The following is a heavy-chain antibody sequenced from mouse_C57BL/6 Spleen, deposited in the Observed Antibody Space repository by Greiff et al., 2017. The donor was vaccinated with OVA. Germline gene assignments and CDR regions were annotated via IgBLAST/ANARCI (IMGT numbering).Heavy chain of an antibody. CDR3: ARKLPGGYYYAMDY. CDR1: GFSLTSYG. J-gene: IGHJ4*01. D-gene: IGHD2-12*01. CDR2: IWSGGST. V-gene: IGHV2-2*01. Sequence: QVQLKESGPGLVQPSQSLSITCTVSGFSLTSYGVHWVRQSPGKGLEWLGVIWSGGSTDYNAAFISRLSISKDNSKSQVFFKMNSLQADDTAIYYCARKLPGGYYYAMDYWGQGTSVTVSS.